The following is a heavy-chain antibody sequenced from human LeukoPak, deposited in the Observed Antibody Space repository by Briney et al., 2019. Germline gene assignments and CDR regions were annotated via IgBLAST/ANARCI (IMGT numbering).Heavy chain of an antibody. Sequence: GGSLRLSCAASGFTVTSNYVSWVRQAPGRGLEWISVMYGGGTTYYADSVKGRFTLSRDTSKNTVFLQMSSLRVEDTAVYYCARAPPGIPHPHDYWGRGTLVTVSS. D-gene: IGHD2-21*01. CDR1: GFTVTSNY. J-gene: IGHJ4*02. CDR2: MYGGGTT. CDR3: ARAPPGIPHPHDY. V-gene: IGHV3-66*02.